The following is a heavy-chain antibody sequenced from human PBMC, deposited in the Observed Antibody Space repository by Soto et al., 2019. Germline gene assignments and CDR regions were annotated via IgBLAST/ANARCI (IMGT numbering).Heavy chain of an antibody. CDR1: GFTFSSYW. CDR2: IKQDGSEK. D-gene: IGHD2-15*01. J-gene: IGHJ1*01. Sequence: EVQLVGSGGGLVQPGGSLRLSCAASGFTFSSYWMSWVRQAPGKGLEWVANIKQDGSEKYYVDSVKGRFTISRDNAKNSLYLQMNGLRAEDTAVYYCARGTRYCSGGSGYSDEYSQHWGHGTLVTVSS. V-gene: IGHV3-7*01. CDR3: ARGTRYCSGGSGYSDEYSQH.